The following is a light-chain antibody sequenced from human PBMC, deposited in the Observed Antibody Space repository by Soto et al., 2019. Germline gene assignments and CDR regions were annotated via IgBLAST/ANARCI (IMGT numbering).Light chain of an antibody. Sequence: DIQMTPSPSFLSASVGDRVTISCQASQDITKYLNWYQQKPGKAPEALIYDATNLEKGVPSKFSGSGSGTHFTFTITNLQPEDIATYFCQQYADIPFTFGPGTRVEIK. CDR2: DAT. CDR3: QQYADIPFT. V-gene: IGKV1-33*01. CDR1: QDITKY. J-gene: IGKJ3*01.